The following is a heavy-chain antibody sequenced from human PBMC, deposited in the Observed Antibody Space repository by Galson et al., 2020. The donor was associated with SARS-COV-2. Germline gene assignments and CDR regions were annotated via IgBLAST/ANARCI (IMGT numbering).Heavy chain of an antibody. CDR1: GYTFTSYD. CDR2: MNPDSGNT. J-gene: IGHJ6*02. V-gene: IGHV1-8*01. D-gene: IGHD2-15*01. CDR3: ARGAPYCGSDTCYTNYYGMDV. Sequence: ASVQVSCQASGYTFTSYDISWVRQATAQGLEWVGWMNPDSGNTGYAQKFHGRVTMTRNTPISTAYMELSSLRSEDTAVYYGARGAPYCGSDTCYTNYYGMDVWGQGTTVTVSS.